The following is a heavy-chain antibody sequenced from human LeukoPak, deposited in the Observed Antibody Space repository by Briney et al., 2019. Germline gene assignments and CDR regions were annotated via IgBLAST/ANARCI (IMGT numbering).Heavy chain of an antibody. D-gene: IGHD3-22*01. Sequence: GGFLRLSCAASGFTFSSYAMSWVRQAPGKGLEWVSAISGSGGSTYYADSVKGRFTISRDNSKNTLYLQMNSLRAEDTAVYYCAKDPDYYDSSGYYFDYWGQGTLVTVSS. V-gene: IGHV3-23*01. J-gene: IGHJ4*02. CDR2: ISGSGGST. CDR1: GFTFSSYA. CDR3: AKDPDYYDSSGYYFDY.